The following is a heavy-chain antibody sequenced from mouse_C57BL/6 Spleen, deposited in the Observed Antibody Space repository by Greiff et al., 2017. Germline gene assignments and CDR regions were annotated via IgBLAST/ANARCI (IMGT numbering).Heavy chain of an antibody. J-gene: IGHJ3*01. CDR3: TRGDGYDVSFAY. CDR2: INPNNGGT. Sequence: DVQLQQSGPELVKPGASVKIPCKASGYTFTDYNMDWVKQSHGKSLEWIGDINPNNGGTIYNQKFKGKATLTVDKSSSTAYMELRSLTSEDTAVYYCTRGDGYDVSFAYWGQGTLVTVSA. D-gene: IGHD2-2*01. CDR1: GYTFTDYN. V-gene: IGHV1-18*01.